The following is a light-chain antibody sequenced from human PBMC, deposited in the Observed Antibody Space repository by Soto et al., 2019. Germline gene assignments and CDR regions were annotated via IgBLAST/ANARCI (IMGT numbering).Light chain of an antibody. CDR1: QSVSSSY. CDR3: QQYGRSSWT. J-gene: IGKJ1*01. V-gene: IGKV3-20*01. CDR2: AAS. Sequence: EIVMTQSPATLSVSPGERATLSCRASQSVSSSYLAWYQQKPGQAPRLLIHAASRRATGIPERFSGSGSGTDFTLTISRLEPEDFAVYYCQQYGRSSWTFGQGTKVDIK.